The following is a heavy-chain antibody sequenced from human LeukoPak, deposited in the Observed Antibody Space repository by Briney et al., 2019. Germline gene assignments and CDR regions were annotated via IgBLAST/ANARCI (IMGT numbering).Heavy chain of an antibody. J-gene: IGHJ3*02. V-gene: IGHV3-53*01. CDR1: GFTVSSNY. CDR2: IYSGGNT. CDR3: ARDGGIDAFDI. D-gene: IGHD3-16*01. Sequence: PRGSLRLSCAASGFTVSSNYMSWVRQAPGKGLEWVSVIYSGGNTYSADSVKGRFTISRDNSKNTLYLQMNSLRGEDTAVYYCARDGGIDAFDIWGQGTMVTVFS.